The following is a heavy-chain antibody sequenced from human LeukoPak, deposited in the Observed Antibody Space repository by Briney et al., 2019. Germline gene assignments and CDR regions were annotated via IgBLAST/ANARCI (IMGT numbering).Heavy chain of an antibody. CDR3: ARSPHCTITSRQRTMAAFDI. Sequence: ASVKVSCKASGYTFTNYAIHWVRQAPGQSLEWMGWIAAGNGNTKYSQKFQGRVTITRDTSASTTYMELSSLRSEDTAVYFCARSPHCTITSRQRTMAAFDIWGQGTMVTVSS. CDR1: GYTFTNYA. J-gene: IGHJ3*02. CDR2: IAAGNGNT. V-gene: IGHV1-3*01. D-gene: IGHD2-2*01.